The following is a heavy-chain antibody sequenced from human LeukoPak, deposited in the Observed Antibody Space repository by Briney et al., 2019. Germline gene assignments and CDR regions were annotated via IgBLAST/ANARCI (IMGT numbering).Heavy chain of an antibody. J-gene: IGHJ3*02. V-gene: IGHV4-34*01. CDR1: GGSFSGYY. CDR2: INHSGST. D-gene: IGHD2-2*01. Sequence: PSETLSLTCAVYGGSFSGYYWSWIRQPPGKGLEWIGEINHSGSTNYNPSLKSRVTISVDTSKNQFSLKLSSVTAADTAVYYCAALAYPGIWGQGTMVTVSS. CDR3: AALAYPGI.